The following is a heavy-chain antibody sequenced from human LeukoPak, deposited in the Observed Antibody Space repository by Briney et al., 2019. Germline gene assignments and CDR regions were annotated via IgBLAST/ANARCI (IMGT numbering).Heavy chain of an antibody. D-gene: IGHD6-6*01. CDR3: AVRDGHSTSSGDT. CDR1: GGSFRNYY. CDR2: INQSGRT. V-gene: IGHV4-34*01. J-gene: IGHJ5*02. Sequence: SETLSLTCGFYGGSFRNYYWSCIRQSPGKGLEWIGEINQSGRTNYNPSLKTRLTISADTAKNLFSLNLTSMTAADTATYYCAVRDGHSTSSGDTWGQGTLVTVSS.